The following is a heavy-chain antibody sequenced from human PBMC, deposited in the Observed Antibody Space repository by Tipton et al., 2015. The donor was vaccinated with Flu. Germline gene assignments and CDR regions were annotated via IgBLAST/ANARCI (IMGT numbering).Heavy chain of an antibody. CDR2: IGTAGDT. J-gene: IGHJ3*02. CDR3: ARVGVGDAFDI. V-gene: IGHV3-13*01. D-gene: IGHD3-3*01. CDR1: GFTFSSYD. Sequence: SLRLSCAASGFTFSSYDMHWVRQATGKGLEWVSAIGTAGDTYYPGSVKGRFTISRENAKNSLYLQMNSLRAGDTAVYYCARVGVGDAFDIWGQGTMVTVSS.